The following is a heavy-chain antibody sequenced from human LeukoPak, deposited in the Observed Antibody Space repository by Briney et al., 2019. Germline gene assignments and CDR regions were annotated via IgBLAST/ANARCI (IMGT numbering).Heavy chain of an antibody. V-gene: IGHV3-66*01. CDR1: GFTVGSNY. D-gene: IGHD3-9*01. J-gene: IGHJ6*02. CDR2: IYSGGST. CDR3: ARDLPLRYFDWRQYYYGMDV. Sequence: GGSLRLSCAASGFTVGSNYMSWVRQAPGKGLEWVSVIYSGGSTYYADSVKGRFTISRDNSKNTLYLRMNSLRAEDTAVYYCARDLPLRYFDWRQYYYGMDVWGQGTTVTVSS.